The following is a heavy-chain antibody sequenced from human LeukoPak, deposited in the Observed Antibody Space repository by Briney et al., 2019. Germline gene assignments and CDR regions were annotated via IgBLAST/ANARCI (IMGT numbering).Heavy chain of an antibody. CDR2: IRYEGSNK. CDR3: GKGKGIAVGGIGWFDP. V-gene: IGHV3-30*02. Sequence: GGSLRLSCAASGFTFSSYGMHWVRQAPGKGLEWVAFIRYEGSNKYYADSVKGRFTISRDNSKNTMYLQMNSLRAEDTAVYYCGKGKGIAVGGIGWFDPWGQGTLVTVSS. CDR1: GFTFSSYG. D-gene: IGHD6-19*01. J-gene: IGHJ5*02.